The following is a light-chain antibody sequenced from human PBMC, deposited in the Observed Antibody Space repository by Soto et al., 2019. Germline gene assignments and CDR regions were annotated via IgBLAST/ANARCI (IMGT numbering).Light chain of an antibody. J-gene: IGKJ5*01. V-gene: IGKV1-5*01. Sequence: DIQMNQSPSTLSASVGDRVTITCRASESISRWLAWYQQKPGKAPKLLIYAASTLQSGVPSRFSGSGSGTEFTLTISSLQSEDFAVYYCQQYNSWPPITFGQGTRLEIK. CDR1: ESISRW. CDR2: AAS. CDR3: QQYNSWPPIT.